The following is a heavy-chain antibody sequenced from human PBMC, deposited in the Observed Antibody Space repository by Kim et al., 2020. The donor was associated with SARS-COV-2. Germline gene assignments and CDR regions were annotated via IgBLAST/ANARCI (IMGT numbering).Heavy chain of an antibody. J-gene: IGHJ5*02. Sequence: YYADSVKGRFTISRDNAKNSLYLQMNSLRAEDTAVYYCARGPTMARGFDPWGQGTLVTVSS. D-gene: IGHD3-10*01. V-gene: IGHV3-11*04. CDR3: ARGPTMARGFDP.